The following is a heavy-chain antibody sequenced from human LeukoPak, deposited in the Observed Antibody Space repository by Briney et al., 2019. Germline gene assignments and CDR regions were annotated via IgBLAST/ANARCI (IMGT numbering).Heavy chain of an antibody. Sequence: SETLSLTCTVSGGSISSYYWSWIRQPAGKGLEWIGRIYTSGSTNYNPSLKSRVTMSVDTSKNQFSLKLSSVTAADTAVYYCARDRLARGSYWNAFDIWGQGTMVTVSS. CDR1: GGSISSYY. V-gene: IGHV4-4*07. CDR2: IYTSGST. CDR3: ARDRLARGSYWNAFDI. J-gene: IGHJ3*02. D-gene: IGHD1-26*01.